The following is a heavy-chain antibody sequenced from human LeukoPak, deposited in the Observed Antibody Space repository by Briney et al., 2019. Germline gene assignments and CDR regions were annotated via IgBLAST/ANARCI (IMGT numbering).Heavy chain of an antibody. CDR2: MHTSGIT. D-gene: IGHD3-22*01. V-gene: IGHV4-4*07. CDR3: ARDLRYDSSGYYLSYYYYYYMDV. Sequence: PSETLSLTCTVSGGSISSYYWSWIRQPAGKGLEWIGRMHTSGITNYNPSLKSRVTMSGDTSKNQISLKLRSVTAADTAVYYCARDLRYDSSGYYLSYYYYYYMDVWGKGTTVTVSS. J-gene: IGHJ6*03. CDR1: GGSISSYY.